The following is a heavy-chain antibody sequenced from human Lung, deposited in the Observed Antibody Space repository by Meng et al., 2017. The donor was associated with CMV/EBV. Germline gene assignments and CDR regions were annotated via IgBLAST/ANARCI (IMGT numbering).Heavy chain of an antibody. CDR1: GYTFNGYN. J-gene: IGHJ5*02. CDR2: INPNSGGT. D-gene: IGHD1-26*01. Sequence: SVXVSXXASGYTFNGYNMHWVRQAPGQGLEWMGWINPNSGGTNYAQRFQGRVTLTIDTSISTAYMELSRLRSDDTAVYYCARDFVGELLGWFDPWGQGTLVXVSS. V-gene: IGHV1-2*02. CDR3: ARDFVGELLGWFDP.